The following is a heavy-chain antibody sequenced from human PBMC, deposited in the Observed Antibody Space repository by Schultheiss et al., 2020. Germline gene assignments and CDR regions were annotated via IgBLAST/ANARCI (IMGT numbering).Heavy chain of an antibody. D-gene: IGHD6-6*01. CDR1: GGSFSGNY. J-gene: IGHJ6*03. Sequence: SQTLSLTCAVSGGSFSGNYWSWIRQPPGKGLEWIGEINHSGSTYYNPSLKSRVTLSVDTSKKHFSLKLSSLTAADTAVYYCARREYSSSSRATGYYMDVWGKGTTVTVSS. CDR2: INHSGST. V-gene: IGHV4-34*01. CDR3: ARREYSSSSRATGYYMDV.